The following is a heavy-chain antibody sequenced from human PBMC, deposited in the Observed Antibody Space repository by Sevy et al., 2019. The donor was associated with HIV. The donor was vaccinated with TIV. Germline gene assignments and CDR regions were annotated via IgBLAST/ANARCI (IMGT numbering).Heavy chain of an antibody. CDR2: ISAYNGNT. CDR3: VTGGGGSWIQLWLRSFDY. D-gene: IGHD5-18*01. CDR1: GYTFTSYG. J-gene: IGHJ4*02. Sequence: ASVKVSCKASGYTFTSYGISWVRQAPGQGLEWMEWISAYNGNTNYAQKLQGRVTMTTDTSTSTASMELRSLRSDDTAVYYCVTGGGGSWIQLWLRSFDYWGQGTLVTVSS. V-gene: IGHV1-18*01.